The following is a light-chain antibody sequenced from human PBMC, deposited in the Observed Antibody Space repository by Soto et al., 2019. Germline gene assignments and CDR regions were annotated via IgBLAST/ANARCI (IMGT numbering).Light chain of an antibody. J-gene: IGKJ1*01. CDR3: QTYTTDSWT. V-gene: IGKV1-5*03. CDR1: ESIGPW. CDR2: TAS. Sequence: DIQMTRSPSTLPAPEGARATITCRASESIGPWLAWYQQKPGKAPKLRIYTASSLESGVPSRFSGTGSGTEFTLIITSLQPDDFASYYCQTYTTDSWTFGQGTKVDMK.